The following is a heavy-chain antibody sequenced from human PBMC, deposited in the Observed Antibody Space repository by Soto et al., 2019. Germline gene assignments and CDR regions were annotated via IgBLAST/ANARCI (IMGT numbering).Heavy chain of an antibody. J-gene: IGHJ4*02. CDR2: ISYDGSNK. Sequence: QVQLVESGGGVVQPGRSLRLSCAASGFTFSSYGMHWVRQAPGKGLEWVAVISYDGSNKYYADSVKGRFTISRDNSKNTLYLQMNSLRAEDTAVYYCAKNQQAFTVTTGVDYWGQGTLVTVSS. D-gene: IGHD4-4*01. CDR1: GFTFSSYG. CDR3: AKNQQAFTVTTGVDY. V-gene: IGHV3-30*18.